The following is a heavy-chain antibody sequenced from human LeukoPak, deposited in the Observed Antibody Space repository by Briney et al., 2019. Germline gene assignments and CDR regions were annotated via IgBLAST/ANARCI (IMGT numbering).Heavy chain of an antibody. D-gene: IGHD3-10*01. CDR3: ARVGPYYGSGSTCFDY. J-gene: IGHJ4*02. V-gene: IGHV1-2*02. CDR2: INPNSGGT. CDR1: GYTFTGYY. Sequence: ASVKVSCKASGYTFTGYYMHWVRQAPGQGLEWMGWINPNSGGTNYAQKFQGRVTMTRDTSISTAYMELSRLRSDDTAVYYCARVGPYYGSGSTCFDYWGQGTLVTVSS.